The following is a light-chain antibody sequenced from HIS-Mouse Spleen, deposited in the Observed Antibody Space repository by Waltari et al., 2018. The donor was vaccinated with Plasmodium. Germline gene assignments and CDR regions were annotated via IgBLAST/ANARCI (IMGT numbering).Light chain of an antibody. Sequence: QSALTQPASASGSPGQSITISCPGPSRDVGSYNLVPRYQQHPGKAPNLLIYEGSKRPSGVSNRFSGSKTGNTASLTISAHPAEDEADSYCCSSTSSITMVFCIGTKLTVL. J-gene: IGLJ2*01. V-gene: IGLV2-23*01. CDR3: CSSTSSITMV. CDR1: SRDVGSYNL. CDR2: EGS.